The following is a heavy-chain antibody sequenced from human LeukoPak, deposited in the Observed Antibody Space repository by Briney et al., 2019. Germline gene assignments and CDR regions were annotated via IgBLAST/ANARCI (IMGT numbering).Heavy chain of an antibody. CDR2: IYGDNT. D-gene: IGHD4/OR15-4a*01. J-gene: IGHJ4*02. V-gene: IGHV3-53*01. CDR1: GFTFSNYT. CDR3: ARRAGAYSHPYDY. Sequence: GGSLRLSCAASGFTFSNYTMNWVRQAPGKGLEWVSFIYGDNTHYSDSVKGRFTISRDNSKNTLYLQMNSLRAEDTAVYYCARRAGAYSHPYDYWGQGTLVTVSS.